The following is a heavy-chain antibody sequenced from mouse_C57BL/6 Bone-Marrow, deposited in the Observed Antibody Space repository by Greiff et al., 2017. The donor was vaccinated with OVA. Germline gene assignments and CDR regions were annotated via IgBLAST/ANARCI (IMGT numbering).Heavy chain of an antibody. J-gene: IGHJ4*01. Sequence: QVQLKQPGPELVKPGASVKISCKASGYAFSSSWMNWVKQRPGKGLEWIGRIYPGDGDTNYNGKFKGKATLTADKSSSTAYMQLSSLTSEDSAVYFCARCPPYCAMDYWGQGTSVTVSS. V-gene: IGHV1-82*01. CDR2: IYPGDGDT. CDR3: ARCPPYCAMDY. CDR1: GYAFSSSW.